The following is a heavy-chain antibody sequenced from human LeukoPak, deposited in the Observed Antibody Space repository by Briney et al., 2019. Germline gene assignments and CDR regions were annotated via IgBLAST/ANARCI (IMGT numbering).Heavy chain of an antibody. D-gene: IGHD1-14*01. CDR2: IHNSGRT. CDR3: ARHGTISSESYFDY. CDR1: GGSVSSYY. J-gene: IGHJ4*02. V-gene: IGHV4-59*08. Sequence: SETLSLTCSVSGGSVSSYYWSWIRQSPGKGLDWIGYIHNSGRTNYNPSLKSRVTGFVDTSKNQVSLRLSSVTAADTAVYYCARHGTISSESYFDYWGQGALVTVSS.